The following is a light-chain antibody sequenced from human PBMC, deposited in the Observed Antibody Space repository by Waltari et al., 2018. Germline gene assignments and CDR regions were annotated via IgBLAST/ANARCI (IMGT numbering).Light chain of an antibody. V-gene: IGKV3-20*01. J-gene: IGKJ3*01. Sequence: ELVLAQSPGTLSLSPGERATLSCRASQSVDSTYLAWYQQKPGQAPRLLISGASRRATGIPDRFSGSGSGADFTLTISRLEPEDFAVYYCQQYGSSPFTFGPGTKVDIK. CDR1: QSVDSTY. CDR3: QQYGSSPFT. CDR2: GAS.